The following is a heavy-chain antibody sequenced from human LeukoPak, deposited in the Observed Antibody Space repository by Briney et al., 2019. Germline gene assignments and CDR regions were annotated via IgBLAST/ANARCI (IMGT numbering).Heavy chain of an antibody. CDR2: IGIDSGNT. J-gene: IGHJ4*02. Sequence: PGGSLRLSCAASGFTFSDYSRNWVRQAPGKGLEWISYIGIDSGNTNYADSVKGRFTISGDKAKNSLYLQMNSLRVEDTAVYYCARDYKYAFDNWGQGTLGTVSS. CDR1: GFTFSDYS. V-gene: IGHV3-48*01. D-gene: IGHD5-24*01. CDR3: ARDYKYAFDN.